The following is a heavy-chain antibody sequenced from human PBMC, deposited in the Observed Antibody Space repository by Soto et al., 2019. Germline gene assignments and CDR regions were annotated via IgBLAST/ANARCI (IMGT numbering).Heavy chain of an antibody. CDR2: INHSGST. D-gene: IGHD3-10*01. J-gene: IGHJ5*02. CDR3: ARAVLLWFGEFNNWFDP. V-gene: IGHV4-34*01. CDR1: GGSFSGYY. Sequence: SETLSLTCAVYGGSFSGYYWSWIRQPPGKGLEWIGEINHSGSTNYNPSLKSRVTISVDTSKNQFSLKLSSVTAADTAVYYCARAVLLWFGEFNNWFDPWGQGTLVTVSS.